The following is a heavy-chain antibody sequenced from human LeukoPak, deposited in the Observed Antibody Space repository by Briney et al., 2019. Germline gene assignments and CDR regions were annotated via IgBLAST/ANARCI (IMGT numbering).Heavy chain of an antibody. V-gene: IGHV4-30-2*05. CDR3: ARVPGSY. CDR2: IYHSGST. CDR1: GGSISSGGYS. Sequence: SETLSLTCAVSGGSISSGGYSWSWIRQPPGKGLEWIGYIYHSGSTYYNPSLKSRVTISVDTSKNQFSLKLSSVTAADTAVYYCARVPGSYWGQGTLVTVSS. J-gene: IGHJ4*02.